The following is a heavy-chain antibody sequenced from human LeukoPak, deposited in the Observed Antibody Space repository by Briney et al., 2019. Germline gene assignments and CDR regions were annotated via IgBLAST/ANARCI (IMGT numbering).Heavy chain of an antibody. CDR3: AALGLYDSSGYYPAP. D-gene: IGHD3-22*01. CDR1: GYTFTSYD. V-gene: IGHV1-8*01. Sequence: GASVKVSCKASGYTFTSYDINWVRQAPGQGLEWMGWMNPNSGNTGYAQKFQGRVTMTRNTSISTAYMELSSLRSEDTAVYYCAALGLYDSSGYYPAPWGQGTLVTVSS. J-gene: IGHJ4*02. CDR2: MNPNSGNT.